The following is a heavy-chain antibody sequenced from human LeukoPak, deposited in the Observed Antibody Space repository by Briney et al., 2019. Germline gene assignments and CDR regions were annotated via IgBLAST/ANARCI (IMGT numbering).Heavy chain of an antibody. D-gene: IGHD3-22*01. J-gene: IGHJ4*02. CDR1: GGSISSSY. V-gene: IGHV4-59*12. CDR2: IYYTGNT. Sequence: SETLSLACTVSGGSISSSYWSWIRQSPRKGLEWIGYIYYTGNTNYSPSLKSRVTISVDTSRNQFSLKLSSVTAADTAVYYCARVGGSYYDSSGYFDYWGQGTLVTVSS. CDR3: ARVGGSYYDSSGYFDY.